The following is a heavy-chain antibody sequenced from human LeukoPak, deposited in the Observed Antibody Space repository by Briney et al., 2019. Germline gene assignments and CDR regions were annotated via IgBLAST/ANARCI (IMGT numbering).Heavy chain of an antibody. CDR3: ARVRRGPYYYYYMDV. V-gene: IGHV3-7*01. CDR1: GFTFSSYW. D-gene: IGHD1-14*01. Sequence: PGGSLRLSCAASGFTFSSYWMGWVRQAPGKGLEWVANIKQDGSEKYYVDSVKGRFSISRDNAKNSLYLQMNSLRAEDTAVYYCARVRRGPYYYYYMDVRGKGTTVTVSS. CDR2: IKQDGSEK. J-gene: IGHJ6*03.